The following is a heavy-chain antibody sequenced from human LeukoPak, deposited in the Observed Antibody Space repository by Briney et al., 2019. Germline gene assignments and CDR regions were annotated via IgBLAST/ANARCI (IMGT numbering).Heavy chain of an antibody. CDR3: ATSGDIVLMVYAPAEYFQH. Sequence: TGGSLRLSCAASGFTFSSYAMSWVRQAPGKGLEWVSAISGSGGSTYYADSMKGRFTISRDNSKNTLYLQMNSLRAEDTAVYYCATSGDIVLMVYAPAEYFQHWGQGTLVTVSS. J-gene: IGHJ1*01. D-gene: IGHD2-8*01. CDR2: ISGSGGST. CDR1: GFTFSSYA. V-gene: IGHV3-23*01.